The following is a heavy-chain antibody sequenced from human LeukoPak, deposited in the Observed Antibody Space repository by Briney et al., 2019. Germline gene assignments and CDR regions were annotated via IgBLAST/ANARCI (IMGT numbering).Heavy chain of an antibody. Sequence: ASVKVSCKASGGTFSSYAISWVRQAPGQGLEWMGGIIPIFGTANYAQKFQGRVTITTDESTSTAYMELSRLRSDDTAVYYCARESLEYSSSSDAFDIWGQGTMVTVSS. CDR1: GGTFSSYA. V-gene: IGHV1-69*05. J-gene: IGHJ3*02. CDR3: ARESLEYSSSSDAFDI. D-gene: IGHD6-6*01. CDR2: IIPIFGTA.